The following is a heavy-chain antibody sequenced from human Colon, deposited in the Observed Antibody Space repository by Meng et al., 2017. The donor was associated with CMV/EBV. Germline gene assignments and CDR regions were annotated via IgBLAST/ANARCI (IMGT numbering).Heavy chain of an antibody. D-gene: IGHD1-1*01. V-gene: IGHV3-7*01. CDR1: GFTFSSYW. Sequence: GESLKISCAASGFTFSSYWMSWVRQAPGKGLEWVANIKQDGSEKYYVDSVKGRFTASRDNARNTIHLQINGLRADDTAVYYWAKTTDSTLVYYYYGRDVWGQGTTVTVSS. J-gene: IGHJ6*02. CDR3: AKTTDSTLVYYYYGRDV. CDR2: IKQDGSEK.